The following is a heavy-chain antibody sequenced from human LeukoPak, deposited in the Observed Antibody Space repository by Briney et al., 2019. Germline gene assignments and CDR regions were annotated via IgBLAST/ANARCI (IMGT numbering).Heavy chain of an antibody. D-gene: IGHD4-17*01. CDR3: ARWGGDYGDAFDT. Sequence: SETLSLTCTVSGDSISSYYWSWIRQPPGKGLEWIGHIYYSGSTNYNPSLKSRVTISVDTSKNQFSLKLSSVTAADTAVYYCARWGGDYGDAFDTWGQGTMVTVSS. CDR2: IYYSGST. J-gene: IGHJ3*02. V-gene: IGHV4-59*01. CDR1: GDSISSYY.